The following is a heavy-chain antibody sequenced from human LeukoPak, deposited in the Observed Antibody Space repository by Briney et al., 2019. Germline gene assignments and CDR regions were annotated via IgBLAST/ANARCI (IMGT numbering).Heavy chain of an antibody. CDR1: GFTFRSYS. J-gene: IGHJ6*02. CDR2: ITSSSRYI. CDR3: ARASGHCSGDNCYSTSYHHYAMHV. Sequence: GGSLRLSCAASGFTFRSYSMNWVRQAPGKGLEWVSSITSSSRYIYYADSVKGRFTISRDNANNSLYLQMNSLRAEDTAVYFCARASGHCSGDNCYSTSYHHYAMHVGGQGPTVSVSS. D-gene: IGHD2-15*01. V-gene: IGHV3-21*01.